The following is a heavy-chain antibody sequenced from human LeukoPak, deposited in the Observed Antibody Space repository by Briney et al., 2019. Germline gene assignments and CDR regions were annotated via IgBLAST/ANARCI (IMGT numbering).Heavy chain of an antibody. CDR1: GGPIRGFY. Sequence: SETLSLTCDVSGGPIRGFYWTWIRQPVGKEPEWIGRIYSSGSSNYNPSLKSRLTLSVDMSKSQLSLKLGSVTAADTAVYYCARAALVTTSGYFYYCMDVWGTGTTVSVSS. J-gene: IGHJ6*03. V-gene: IGHV4-59*10. CDR2: IYSSGSS. D-gene: IGHD2-21*02. CDR3: ARAALVTTSGYFYYCMDV.